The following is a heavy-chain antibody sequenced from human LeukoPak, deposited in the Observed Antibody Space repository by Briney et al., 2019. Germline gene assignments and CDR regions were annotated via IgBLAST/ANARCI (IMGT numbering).Heavy chain of an antibody. J-gene: IGHJ4*02. Sequence: GASVKVSCKASGYTFTSYGISWVRQAPGQGLEWMGWISAYNGNTNYAQKLQGRVTMTTDTSTSTAYMELRSLRSDDTAVYYCARGGNGAVLWFGELWGSSSPFDYWGQGTLVTVSS. CDR1: GYTFTSYG. CDR2: ISAYNGNT. CDR3: ARGGNGAVLWFGELWGSSSPFDY. V-gene: IGHV1-18*01. D-gene: IGHD3-10*01.